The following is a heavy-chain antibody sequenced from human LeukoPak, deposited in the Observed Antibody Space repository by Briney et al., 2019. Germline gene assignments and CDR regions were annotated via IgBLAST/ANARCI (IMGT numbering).Heavy chain of an antibody. CDR1: GFTFSNYG. D-gene: IGHD3-10*01. V-gene: IGHV3-30*18. CDR3: AKDHFGSGTTMDV. J-gene: IGHJ6*02. CDR2: ISHSGGDK. Sequence: GGSVRLSCAASGFTFSNYGMHWVRQAPGKGLEWVAVISHSGGDKYYADSLQGRLTISRDNSKNALFLQMDSLRDEDTGVYYCAKDHFGSGTTMDVWGQGRTVGVSS.